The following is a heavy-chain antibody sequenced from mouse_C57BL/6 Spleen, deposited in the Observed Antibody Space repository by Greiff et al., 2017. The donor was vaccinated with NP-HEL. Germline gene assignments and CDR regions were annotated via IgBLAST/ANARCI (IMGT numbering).Heavy chain of an antibody. CDR3: TIGDGYYAMDY. CDR1: GFTFSSYA. D-gene: IGHD2-3*01. CDR2: ISSGGDYI. J-gene: IGHJ4*01. Sequence: EVKLVESGEGLVKPGGSLKLSCAASGFTFSSYAMSWVRQTPEKRLEWVAYISSGGDYIYYADTVKGRFTISRDNARNTLYLQMSSLKSEDTAMYYCTIGDGYYAMDYWGQGTSVTVSS. V-gene: IGHV5-9-1*02.